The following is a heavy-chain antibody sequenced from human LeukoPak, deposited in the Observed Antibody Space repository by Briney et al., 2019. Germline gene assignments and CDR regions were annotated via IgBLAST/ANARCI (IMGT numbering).Heavy chain of an antibody. CDR2: ISWNSGSI. Sequence: SLRLSCAASGFTFDDYAMHWVRQAPGKGLEWVSGISWNSGSIGYADSVKGRFTISRDNAKNSLYLQMNSLRAEDTALYYCARVLSGYSYGYWFDPWGQGTLVTVSS. CDR1: GFTFDDYA. V-gene: IGHV3-9*01. D-gene: IGHD5-18*01. J-gene: IGHJ5*02. CDR3: ARVLSGYSYGYWFDP.